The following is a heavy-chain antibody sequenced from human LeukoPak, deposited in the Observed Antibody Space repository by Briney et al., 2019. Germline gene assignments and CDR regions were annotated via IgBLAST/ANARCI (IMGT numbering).Heavy chain of an antibody. CDR2: IIPIFGTA. CDR1: GGTFSSYA. J-gene: IGHJ5*02. Sequence: SVKVSCKASGGTFSSYAISWVRQAPGQGLEWMGGIIPIFGTANYAQKFQGRVTITADESTSTAYMELSSLRSEDTAVYYCARAQGYYDSSGYPNWFDPWGQGTLVTVSS. V-gene: IGHV1-69*13. D-gene: IGHD3-22*01. CDR3: ARAQGYYDSSGYPNWFDP.